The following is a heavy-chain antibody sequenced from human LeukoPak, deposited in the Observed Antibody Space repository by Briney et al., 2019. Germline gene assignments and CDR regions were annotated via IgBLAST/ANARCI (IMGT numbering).Heavy chain of an antibody. D-gene: IGHD3-10*01. CDR3: TVWFGELTH. J-gene: IGHJ4*02. Sequence: GASVKVSCKASGYTFTDYNIHWVRQAPGQGLEWMGWISPNSGGTNYAQKFQGRVTMTRDTSITTAYMELSRLRSDDTAMYYCTVWFGELTHWGQGILVTVSS. V-gene: IGHV1-2*02. CDR1: GYTFTDYN. CDR2: ISPNSGGT.